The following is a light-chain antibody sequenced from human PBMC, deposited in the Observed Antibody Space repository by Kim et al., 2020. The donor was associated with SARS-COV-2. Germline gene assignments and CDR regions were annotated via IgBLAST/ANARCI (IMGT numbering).Light chain of an antibody. J-gene: IGKJ1*01. CDR2: AAS. Sequence: SASVGDRVTITCRASQDIANSLAWYQQKPGKVPQVLIYAASTLQSGVPSRFSGSGSGTEFTLTIGSLQTEDVATYYCKKYNSAPWTFGPGTKVDIK. V-gene: IGKV1-27*01. CDR3: KKYNSAPWT. CDR1: QDIANS.